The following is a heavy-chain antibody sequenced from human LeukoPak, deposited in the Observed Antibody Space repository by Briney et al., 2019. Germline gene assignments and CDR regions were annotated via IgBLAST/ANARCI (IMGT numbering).Heavy chain of an antibody. CDR2: IRSKAYGGTT. J-gene: IGHJ4*02. CDR1: GFTFGDYA. CDR3: TRSLTTGLREGYYFDY. Sequence: QPGRSLRLSCTASGFTFGDYAMSWVRQAPGKGLEWVGFIRSKAYGGTTEYAASAKGRFTISRDDSKSIAYLQMNSLKTEDTAVYYCTRSLTTGLREGYYFDYWGQGTLVTVSS. D-gene: IGHD4-17*01. V-gene: IGHV3-49*04.